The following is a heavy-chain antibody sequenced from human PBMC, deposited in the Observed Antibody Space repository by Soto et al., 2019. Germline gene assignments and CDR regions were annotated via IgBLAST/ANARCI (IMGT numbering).Heavy chain of an antibody. CDR1: GYTFTGYC. Sequence: GASVKVSCKASGYTFTGYCMHWVRQAPGQGLEWMGWINPNSGGTNYAQKFQGRVTMTRDTSISTAYMELSRLRSDDTAVYYCAREELHYDILTGYAQRGWFDPWGQGTLVTVS. CDR3: AREELHYDILTGYAQRGWFDP. CDR2: INPNSGGT. V-gene: IGHV1-2*02. D-gene: IGHD3-9*01. J-gene: IGHJ5*02.